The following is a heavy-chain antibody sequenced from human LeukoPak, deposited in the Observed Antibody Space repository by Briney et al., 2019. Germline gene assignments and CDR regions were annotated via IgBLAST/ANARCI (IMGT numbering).Heavy chain of an antibody. CDR1: GGSISSHY. D-gene: IGHD3-22*01. Sequence: SETLSLTCTASGGSISSHYWSWIRQPPGKGLEWIGYIYYSGSTNYNPSLKSRVTISVDTSKNQFSLKLSSVTAADTAVYYCTNSGYNLDAFDIWGQGTMVTVPS. J-gene: IGHJ3*02. CDR3: TNSGYNLDAFDI. CDR2: IYYSGST. V-gene: IGHV4-59*11.